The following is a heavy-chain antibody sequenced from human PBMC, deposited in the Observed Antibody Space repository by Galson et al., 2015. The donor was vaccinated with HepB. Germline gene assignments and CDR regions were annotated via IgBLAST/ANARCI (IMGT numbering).Heavy chain of an antibody. J-gene: IGHJ3*02. Sequence: SLRLSCAASGFTFSNAWMNCGRQAPGKGLEWVGRIKSTTDGGTTDYAAPVKGRFTISRDDSKNTLYLQMNSLKTEDTAVYYCWVMRSDAFDIWGQGTMVTVSS. V-gene: IGHV3-15*07. CDR1: GFTFSNAW. D-gene: IGHD2-8*01. CDR3: WVMRSDAFDI. CDR2: IKSTTDGGTT.